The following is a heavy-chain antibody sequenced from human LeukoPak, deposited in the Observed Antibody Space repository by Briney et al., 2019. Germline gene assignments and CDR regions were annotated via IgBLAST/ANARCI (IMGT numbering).Heavy chain of an antibody. CDR3: VRVRSGSISDS. J-gene: IGHJ1*01. V-gene: IGHV4-39*07. CDR1: GGSISSGDYY. CDR2: ISYSGST. Sequence: TASETLSLTCTVSGGSISSGDYYWGWIRQPPGKGLEWIATISYSGSTYYNPSVKSRVTISRDMSKNQFSVSLNSVTAADTAVYYCVRVRSGSISDSWGQGTLVTVSS. D-gene: IGHD1-26*01.